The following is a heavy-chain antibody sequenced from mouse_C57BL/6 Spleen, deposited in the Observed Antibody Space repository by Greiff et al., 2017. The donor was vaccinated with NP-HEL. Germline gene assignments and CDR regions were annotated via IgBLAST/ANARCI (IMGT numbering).Heavy chain of an antibody. CDR3: ARSYGYYAMDY. D-gene: IGHD2-10*02. CDR2: IYPGSGST. J-gene: IGHJ4*01. V-gene: IGHV1-55*01. CDR1: GYTFTSYW. Sequence: VKLQQPGAELVKPGASVKMSCKASGYTFTSYWITWVKQRPGQGLEWIGDIYPGSGSTNYNEKFKSKATLTVDTSSSTAYMQLSSLTSEDSAVYYCARSYGYYAMDYWGQGTSVTVSS.